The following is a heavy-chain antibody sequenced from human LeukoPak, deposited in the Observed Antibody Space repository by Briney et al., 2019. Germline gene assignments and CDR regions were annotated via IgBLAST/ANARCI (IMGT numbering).Heavy chain of an antibody. CDR2: IYWDDDK. V-gene: IGHV2-5*02. D-gene: IGHD2-15*01. J-gene: IGHJ4*02. CDR1: GFSLRTSGVG. Sequence: SGPTLVKPTQTFTLTCTFSGFSLRTSGVGVGWIRQPPGKALEWLALIYWDDDKRYSPSLKSRLTITKDTSKNQVVLTMTNMDPVDTATYYCAHSDCSGGSCPFDYWGQGTLVTVSS. CDR3: AHSDCSGGSCPFDY.